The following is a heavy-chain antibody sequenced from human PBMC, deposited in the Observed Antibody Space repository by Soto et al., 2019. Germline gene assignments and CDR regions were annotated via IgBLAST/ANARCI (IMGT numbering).Heavy chain of an antibody. CDR3: ARVRGDYGFFAFHI. CDR1: VFTFSSYW. Sequence: VGSLRLSCASSVFTFSSYWMSWVRHAPGKGLEWVANIKQDGSEKYYVDSVKGRFTISRDNAKNSLYLQMNSLRAEDTAVYYCARVRGDYGFFAFHIWGQGTMVTVSS. D-gene: IGHD4-17*01. CDR2: IKQDGSEK. V-gene: IGHV3-7*03. J-gene: IGHJ3*02.